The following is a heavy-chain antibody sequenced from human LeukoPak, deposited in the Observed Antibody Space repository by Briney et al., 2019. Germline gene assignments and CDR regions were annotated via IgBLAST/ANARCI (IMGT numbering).Heavy chain of an antibody. J-gene: IGHJ4*02. D-gene: IGHD2-15*01. CDR1: GGTFSSYA. CDR3: ARDPLGCSGGSCYSGSDY. CDR2: IIPIFGTA. V-gene: IGHV1-69*13. Sequence: GASVKVSCKASGGTFSSYAISWVRQAPGQGLEWMGGIIPIFGTANYAQKFQGRVTITADESTSTAYMELSSLRSEDTAVYYCARDPLGCSGGSCYSGSDYWGQGTLVTVSS.